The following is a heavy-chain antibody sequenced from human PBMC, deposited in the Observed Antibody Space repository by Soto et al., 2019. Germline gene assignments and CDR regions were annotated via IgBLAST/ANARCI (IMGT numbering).Heavy chain of an antibody. V-gene: IGHV4-39*07. D-gene: IGHD1-1*01. CDR3: ARGPTGNSFDP. Sequence: SETLSLTCTVSGGSISSSSYYWGWIRPPPGKGLEWIGSFYYSGSTNYNPPLKSRVTISVDTSKNQFSLKLRSVTAADTAVYYCARGPTGNSFDPWGQGTLVTVSS. CDR2: FYYSGST. CDR1: GGSISSSSYY. J-gene: IGHJ5*02.